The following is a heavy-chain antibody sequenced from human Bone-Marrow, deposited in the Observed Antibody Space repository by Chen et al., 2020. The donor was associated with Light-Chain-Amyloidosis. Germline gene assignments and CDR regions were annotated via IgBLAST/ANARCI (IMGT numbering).Heavy chain of an antibody. J-gene: IGHJ4*02. CDR2: ISSSGSTI. V-gene: IGHV3-48*04. Sequence: HLVESGGGLVQPGGSLRLSCAGSGFSFSDYSMNWVRQAPGKGLEWLSYISSSGSTIYYADSVKGRFTISRDNAKNSLYLQMNSLRAEDTAVYYCATTKGRWLPSYWGQGTLVTVSS. D-gene: IGHD5-12*01. CDR1: GFSFSDYS. CDR3: ATTKGRWLPSY.